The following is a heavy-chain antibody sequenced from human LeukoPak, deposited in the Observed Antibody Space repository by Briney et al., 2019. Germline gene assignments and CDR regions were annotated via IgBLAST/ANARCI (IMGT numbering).Heavy chain of an antibody. J-gene: IGHJ4*02. D-gene: IGHD3-9*01. CDR2: IYYSGST. CDR3: ARGRRPAILTGYGGFDY. V-gene: IGHV4-31*03. Sequence: PSQTLSLTCTVSGGSISSGGYYWSWIRQHPGKGLEWIGYIYYSGSTYYNPSLKSRVTISVDTSKNQFSLKLSSVTAADTAVYYCARGRRPAILTGYGGFDYWGQGTLVTVSS. CDR1: GGSISSGGYY.